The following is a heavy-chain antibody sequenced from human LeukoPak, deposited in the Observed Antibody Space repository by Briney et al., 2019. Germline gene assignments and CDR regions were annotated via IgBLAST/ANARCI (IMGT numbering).Heavy chain of an antibody. Sequence: SETLSLTCAVYGGSFSGYYWSWIRQPPGKGLEWIGEINHSGSTNYNPSLKSRVTISVDTSKNQFSLKLSSVTAADTAVYYCARLGYSSSSVNYWGQGTLVTVSS. D-gene: IGHD6-6*01. CDR2: INHSGST. J-gene: IGHJ4*02. CDR3: ARLGYSSSSVNY. V-gene: IGHV4-34*01. CDR1: GGSFSGYY.